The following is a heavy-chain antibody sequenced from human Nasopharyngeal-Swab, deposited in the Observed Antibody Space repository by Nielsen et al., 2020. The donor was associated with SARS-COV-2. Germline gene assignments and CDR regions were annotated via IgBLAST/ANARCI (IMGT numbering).Heavy chain of an antibody. CDR3: ARSRSAMDV. J-gene: IGHJ6*02. CDR2: INPDGSST. Sequence: GGSLRLSCAASGFTFSSYEMNWVRQAPGKGLVWVSRINPDGSSTDYAGSVKGRFTISRDNAKNTLYLQMSSLRAEETAVYYCARSRSAMDVWGQGTTVTVSS. CDR1: GFTFSSYE. V-gene: IGHV3-74*01.